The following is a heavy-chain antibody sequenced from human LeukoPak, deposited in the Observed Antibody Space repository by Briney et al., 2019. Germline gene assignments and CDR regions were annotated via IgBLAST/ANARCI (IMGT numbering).Heavy chain of an antibody. J-gene: IGHJ4*02. D-gene: IGHD6-13*01. CDR3: ARRRMRYVAAAGTTYYFDY. V-gene: IGHV4-30-4*01. CDR1: GGSISSGDYY. Sequence: SETLSLTCTVSGGSISSGDYYWSWIRQPPGKGLEWIGYIYYSGSTYYNPSLKSRVTISVDTSKNQFSLKLSSVTAADTAVYYCARRRMRYVAAAGTTYYFDYWGQGTLVTVSS. CDR2: IYYSGST.